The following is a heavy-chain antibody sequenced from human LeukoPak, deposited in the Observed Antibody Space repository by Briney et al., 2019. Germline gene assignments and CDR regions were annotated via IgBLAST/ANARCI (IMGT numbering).Heavy chain of an antibody. Sequence: ASVKVSCKASGYTFTSYGISWVRQAPGQGLEWMGWISAYNGNTNYAQKLQGRVTMTTDTSTSTAYMELRSLRSDDTAVYYCARELAYCGGDCLDAFDIWGQGTMVTVSS. CDR2: ISAYNGNT. J-gene: IGHJ3*02. V-gene: IGHV1-18*01. CDR1: GYTFTSYG. CDR3: ARELAYCGGDCLDAFDI. D-gene: IGHD2-21*02.